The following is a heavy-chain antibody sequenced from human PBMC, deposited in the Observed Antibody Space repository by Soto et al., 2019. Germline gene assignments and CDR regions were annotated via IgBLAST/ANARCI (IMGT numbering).Heavy chain of an antibody. D-gene: IGHD3-16*01. CDR2: IYYSGST. J-gene: IGHJ3*02. Sequence: SSETLSLTRTVPGGSISSYYWSWIRPPPGKGLEWIGYIYYSGSTNYNPSLKSRVTISVDTSKNQFSLKLSSVTAADTAVYYCARPMITFGGAFDIWGQGTMVTVSS. CDR1: GGSISSYY. V-gene: IGHV4-59*01. CDR3: ARPMITFGGAFDI.